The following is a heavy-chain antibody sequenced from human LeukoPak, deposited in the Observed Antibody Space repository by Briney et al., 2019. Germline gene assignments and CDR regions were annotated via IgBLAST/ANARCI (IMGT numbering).Heavy chain of an antibody. D-gene: IGHD2-21*02. J-gene: IGHJ5*02. CDR1: GVTFSSYS. Sequence: GGSLRLSCAASGVTFSSYSMNWVRQAPGKGLEWVSSISSSSSYIYYADSVKGRFTISRDNAKNSLYLQMNSLRAEDTAVYYCARGDGTWFDPWGQGTLVTVSS. V-gene: IGHV3-21*01. CDR2: ISSSSSYI. CDR3: ARGDGTWFDP.